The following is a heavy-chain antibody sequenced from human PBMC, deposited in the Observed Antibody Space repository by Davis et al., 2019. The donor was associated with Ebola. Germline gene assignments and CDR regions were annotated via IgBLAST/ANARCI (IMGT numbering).Heavy chain of an antibody. V-gene: IGHV3-48*04. D-gene: IGHD6-19*01. CDR1: GFDFSDKS. CDR2: ISSGGSTI. J-gene: IGHJ4*02. CDR3: ARSMEQWLVLMGY. Sequence: GESLKISCAASGFDFSDKSMNWVRQAPGKGLEWVSYISSGGSTIYYADSVRGRFTISRDNAKNSLYLQMNSLRAEDTAVYYCARSMEQWLVLMGYWGQGTLVTVSS.